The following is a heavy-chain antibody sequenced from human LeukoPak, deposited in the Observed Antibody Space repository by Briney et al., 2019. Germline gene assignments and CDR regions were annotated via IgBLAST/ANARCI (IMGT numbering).Heavy chain of an antibody. Sequence: SETLSLTCTVSGGSISSSRYYGGWIRQPPGKGLEWIGSMYYSGSTYYNPSLKSRVTISVDTSKNQFSLKLSSVTAADTAVYYCARAFYPGYYSYMAVWGKGTTVTVSS. V-gene: IGHV4-39*01. CDR3: ARAFYPGYYSYMAV. J-gene: IGHJ6*03. CDR2: MYYSGST. D-gene: IGHD3-3*02. CDR1: GGSISSSRYY.